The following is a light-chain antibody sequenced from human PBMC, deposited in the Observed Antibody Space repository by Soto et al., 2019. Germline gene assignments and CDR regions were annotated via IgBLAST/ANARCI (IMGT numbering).Light chain of an antibody. CDR2: DVN. CDR3: SSYTSMSTYV. V-gene: IGLV2-14*01. CDR1: SSDVGGYNF. Sequence: QSALTQPASVSGSPGQSITISCTGTSSDVGGYNFVSWYQQHQDKAPKLMIYDVNNRPSGVSNRFSGSKSGNTASLTISGLQAEDEADYYCSSYTSMSTYVFGTGTKLTVL. J-gene: IGLJ1*01.